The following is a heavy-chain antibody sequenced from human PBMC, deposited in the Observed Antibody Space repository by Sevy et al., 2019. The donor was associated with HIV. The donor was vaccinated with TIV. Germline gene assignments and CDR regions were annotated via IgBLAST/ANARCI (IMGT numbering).Heavy chain of an antibody. CDR2: ISYTSTTI. D-gene: IGHD3-22*01. V-gene: IGHV3-48*02. J-gene: IGHJ6*02. CDR3: ASSDATSRFGYYYFAMDF. Sequence: GGSLRLSCAVSGFTFNTYNMNWVRQAPAKGLEWVSYISYTSTTIYYADSVRGRFTISRDNAKNTLYLQMNGLRDEDTAVYYCASSDATSRFGYYYFAMDFWGQGTSVTVSS. CDR1: GFTFNTYN.